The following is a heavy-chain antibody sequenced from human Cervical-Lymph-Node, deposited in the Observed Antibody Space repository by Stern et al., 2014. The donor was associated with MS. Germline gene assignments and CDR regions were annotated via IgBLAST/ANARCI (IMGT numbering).Heavy chain of an antibody. J-gene: IGHJ4*02. V-gene: IGHV7-4-1*02. CDR1: EYSAIGYA. D-gene: IGHD4-17*01. Sequence: VQLVESGSELKKPGASVKVSCKASEYSAIGYAINWVRQAPGQGLEWMGWINTNSGNPTYAQGLTGRFVFSLDTSVNTAYLQISSLKAEDTAVYYCAGGDDYGDYVSTSEYWGQGTLVTVSS. CDR2: INTNSGNP. CDR3: AGGDDYGDYVSTSEY.